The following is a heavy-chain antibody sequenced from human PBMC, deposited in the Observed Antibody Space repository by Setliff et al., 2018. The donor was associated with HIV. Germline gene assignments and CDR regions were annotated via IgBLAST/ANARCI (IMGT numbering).Heavy chain of an antibody. V-gene: IGHV1-18*01. CDR3: AREGVATPDEEGYYFDQ. Sequence: GASVKVSCKASGYPFSNYGISWVRQAPGLGLEWMGWISGYNGKTDFAQKFQDRVIVTTDTSTNIVYMEVMRLTSDDTAVYFCAREGVATPDEEGYYFDQWGQGTLVTVSS. CDR1: GYPFSNYG. CDR2: ISGYNGKT. J-gene: IGHJ4*02.